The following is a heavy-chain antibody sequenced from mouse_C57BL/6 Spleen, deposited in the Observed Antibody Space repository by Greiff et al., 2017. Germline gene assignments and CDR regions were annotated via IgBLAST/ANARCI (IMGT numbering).Heavy chain of an antibody. V-gene: IGHV1-26*01. CDR3: ARETTVVAHYFDY. J-gene: IGHJ2*01. Sequence: VQLQQSGPELVKPGASVKISCKASGYTFTDYYMNWVKQSHGKGLEWIGDINPNNGGTSYNQKFKGKATLTVDKSSSTAYMERRSLPSEDSAVDYCARETTVVAHYFDYWGQGTTLAVSS. D-gene: IGHD1-1*01. CDR1: GYTFTDYY. CDR2: INPNNGGT.